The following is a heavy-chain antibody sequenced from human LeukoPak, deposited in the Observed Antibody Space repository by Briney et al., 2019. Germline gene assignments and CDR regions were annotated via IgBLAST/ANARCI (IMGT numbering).Heavy chain of an antibody. CDR1: GYTFTGYY. V-gene: IGHV1-2*02. Sequence: ASVTVSCKASGYTFTGYYMHWVRQAPGQGLEWMGWINPNSGGTNYAQKFQGRVTMTRDTSISTAYMELSRLRSDDTAVYYCARSGRAATAKYYFDYWGQGTLVTVSS. CDR2: INPNSGGT. J-gene: IGHJ4*02. CDR3: ARSGRAATAKYYFDY. D-gene: IGHD2-8*02.